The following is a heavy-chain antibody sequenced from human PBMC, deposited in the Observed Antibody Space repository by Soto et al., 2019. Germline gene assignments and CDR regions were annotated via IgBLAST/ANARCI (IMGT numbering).Heavy chain of an antibody. Sequence: EVQLLESGGGLVQPGGSLRLSCAASGFTFSSYAMSWVRQAPGKGLEWVSAISGSGGSTYYADSVKGRFTISRDNSKNKLYLQMNSLRAEDTAVYYCATHTSRLVVPAATTFDYWGQGTLVTVSS. CDR3: ATHTSRLVVPAATTFDY. V-gene: IGHV3-23*01. CDR1: GFTFSSYA. D-gene: IGHD2-2*01. CDR2: ISGSGGST. J-gene: IGHJ4*02.